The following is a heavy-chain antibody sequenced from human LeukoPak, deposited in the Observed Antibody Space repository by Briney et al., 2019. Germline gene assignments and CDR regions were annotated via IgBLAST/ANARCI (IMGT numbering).Heavy chain of an antibody. CDR1: GATFSSYA. CDR3: ARIFNSGSYSFDY. D-gene: IGHD1-26*01. V-gene: IGHV1-69*04. CDR2: IIPILGIA. J-gene: IGHJ4*02. Sequence: GASVKVSCKASGATFSSYAISWVRQAPGQGLEWMGRIIPILGIANYAQKFQGRVTITADKSTSTAYMELSSLRSEDTAVYYCARIFNSGSYSFDYWGQGTLVTVSS.